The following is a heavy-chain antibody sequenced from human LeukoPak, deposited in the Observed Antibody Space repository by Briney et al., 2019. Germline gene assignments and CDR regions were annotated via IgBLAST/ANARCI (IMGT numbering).Heavy chain of an antibody. V-gene: IGHV1-18*01. J-gene: IGHJ4*02. CDR2: ISAYNGNT. D-gene: IGHD3-9*01. Sequence: GASVTVSCKASGYTFTSYGISWVRQAPGQGLEWMGWISAYNGNTNYAQKLQGRVTMTTDTSTSTAYMELRSLRSDDTAVYYCARGSDYDILTGYPYWGQGTLVTVSS. CDR3: ARGSDYDILTGYPY. CDR1: GYTFTSYG.